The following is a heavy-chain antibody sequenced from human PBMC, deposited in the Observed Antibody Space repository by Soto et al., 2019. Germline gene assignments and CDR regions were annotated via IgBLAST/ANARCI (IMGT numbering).Heavy chain of an antibody. J-gene: IGHJ5*02. CDR2: IIPIFGTA. CDR1: GGTFSSYA. Sequence: SVKVSCKASGGTFSSYAISWVRQAPGQGLEWMGGIIPIFGTANYAQKFQGRVTITADESTSTAYMELSSLRSEDTAVYYCARRPHIGGLTNWFDPWGQGTLVTVSS. D-gene: IGHD2-15*01. CDR3: ARRPHIGGLTNWFDP. V-gene: IGHV1-69*13.